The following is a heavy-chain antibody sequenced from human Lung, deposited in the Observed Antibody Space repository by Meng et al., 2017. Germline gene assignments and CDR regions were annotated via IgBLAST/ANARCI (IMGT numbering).Heavy chain of an antibody. D-gene: IGHD3-22*01. CDR2: INPSSGGT. V-gene: IGHV1-2*02. CDR3: ARAMYDSRGYYYWKPLFDP. Sequence: ASVQVSCKASGYTFTAYYLHWVRQAPGQGLEWMGWINPSSGGTFYAQKFQGRVTLTADSYINTAYMEMNSLRADDTAVYFCARAMYDSRGYYYWKPLFDPWGQGAMVTVSS. J-gene: IGHJ5*01. CDR1: GYTFTAYY.